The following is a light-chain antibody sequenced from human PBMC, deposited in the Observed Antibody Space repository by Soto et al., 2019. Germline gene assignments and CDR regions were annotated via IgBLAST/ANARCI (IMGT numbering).Light chain of an antibody. CDR1: QSVSSSF. V-gene: IGKV3-20*01. Sequence: EIVLTQSPGTLSLSPGERATLSCRASQSVSSSFLAWYQQRPGQAPRLLIFGASYRATGIPDRFSCSGSGTDFTLTISRLEPEDFAVYYCQHYGNSPPEYTFGPGTNVDSK. CDR2: GAS. CDR3: QHYGNSPPEYT. J-gene: IGKJ3*01.